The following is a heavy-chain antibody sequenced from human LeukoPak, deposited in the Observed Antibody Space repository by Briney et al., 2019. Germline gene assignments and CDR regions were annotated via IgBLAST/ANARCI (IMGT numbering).Heavy chain of an antibody. CDR2: IYYSGST. D-gene: IGHD1-26*01. CDR1: GGSISSSSYY. V-gene: IGHV4-39*07. Sequence: PSETLSLTCTVSGGSISSSSYYWGWIRQPPGKGLEWIGSIYYSGSTYYNPSLKSRVTISVDTSKNQFSLKLSSVTAADTAVYYCARDLGLAWDDYVDYWGQGTLVTVSS. CDR3: ARDLGLAWDDYVDY. J-gene: IGHJ4*02.